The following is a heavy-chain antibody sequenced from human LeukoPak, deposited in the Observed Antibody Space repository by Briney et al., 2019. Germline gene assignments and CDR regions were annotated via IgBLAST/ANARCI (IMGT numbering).Heavy chain of an antibody. V-gene: IGHV3-30*03. Sequence: GGSLRLSCAASGFSFSTYGMHWVRQSPGKGLEWVTVISSDGSNEEYIESVKGRFTVSRDNSKNTLFLQMNSLRPVDTAIYYCARARYPSPFDFWGQGTLVTVSS. CDR2: ISSDGSNE. D-gene: IGHD3-16*02. CDR1: GFSFSTYG. J-gene: IGHJ4*02. CDR3: ARARYPSPFDF.